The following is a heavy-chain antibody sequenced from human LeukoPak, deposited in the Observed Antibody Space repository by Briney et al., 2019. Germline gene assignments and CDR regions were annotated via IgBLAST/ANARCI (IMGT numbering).Heavy chain of an antibody. J-gene: IGHJ4*02. D-gene: IGHD3-22*01. V-gene: IGHV3-21*04. CDR2: ISSSSSYI. CDR1: GFTFSSYS. Sequence: GGSLRLSCAASGFTFSSYSMNWVRQAPGKGLEWVSSISSSSSYIYYADSVKGRFTISRDNAKNSLYLQMNSLRAEETALYYCAKDRGPNYYDSFDYWGQGTLVTVSS. CDR3: AKDRGPNYYDSFDY.